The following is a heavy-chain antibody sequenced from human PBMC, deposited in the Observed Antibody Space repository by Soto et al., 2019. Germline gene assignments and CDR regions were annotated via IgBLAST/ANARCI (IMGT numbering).Heavy chain of an antibody. J-gene: IGHJ5*02. Sequence: GGSIRLCCAASGVTFNIYAIHWFVKNKGKGLEWVAVISYDGSNKYYADSVKGRFTISRDNSKNTLYLQMNSLRAEDTAVYYCAKDRGPYYYDSSGYLSWGQGTLVTVSS. D-gene: IGHD3-22*01. V-gene: IGHV3-30-3*01. CDR3: AKDRGPYYYDSSGYLS. CDR1: GVTFNIYA. CDR2: ISYDGSNK.